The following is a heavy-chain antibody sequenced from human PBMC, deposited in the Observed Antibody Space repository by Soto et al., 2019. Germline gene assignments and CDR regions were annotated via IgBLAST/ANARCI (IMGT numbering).Heavy chain of an antibody. CDR3: ARQKLDVPAFFDY. D-gene: IGHD4-4*01. Sequence: PSETLSLTCTASGGSISSGGYYWSWIRQHPGKGLEWIGYIYYSGSTYYNPSLKSRVTISVDTSRNQFSLKLTSVTAADTAMYFCARQKLDVPAFFDYWGQGILVTVSS. V-gene: IGHV4-31*03. J-gene: IGHJ4*02. CDR2: IYYSGST. CDR1: GGSISSGGYY.